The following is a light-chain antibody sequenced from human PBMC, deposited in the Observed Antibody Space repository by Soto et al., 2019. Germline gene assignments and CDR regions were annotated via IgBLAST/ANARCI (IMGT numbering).Light chain of an antibody. CDR3: QQTYRSPYT. J-gene: IGKJ2*01. V-gene: IGKV1-39*01. Sequence: DIQMTQSPSPLSASVGDRVTISCRASQNIRKYLNWYQQQPGQAPTLLLYGGSNLQSGVPSRFTGARDETNFTLAITGLQPGDFATYYCQQTYRSPYTFGQGTKVEMK. CDR1: QNIRKY. CDR2: GGS.